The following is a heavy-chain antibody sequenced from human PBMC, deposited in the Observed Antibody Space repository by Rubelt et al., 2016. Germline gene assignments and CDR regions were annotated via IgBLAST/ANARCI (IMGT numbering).Heavy chain of an antibody. D-gene: IGHD2-8*01. CDR2: ISAYNGNT. J-gene: IGHJ4*02. CDR3: ARTGLDCKNGVCYDY. Sequence: TFTSYGITWARHAPRQGLECMGWISAYNGNTNYAQKFQGRVTMTTDTSTTTAYMELRGLRSDDTAVYYCARTGLDCKNGVCYDYWGQGTLVIVSS. V-gene: IGHV1-18*01. CDR1: TFTSYG.